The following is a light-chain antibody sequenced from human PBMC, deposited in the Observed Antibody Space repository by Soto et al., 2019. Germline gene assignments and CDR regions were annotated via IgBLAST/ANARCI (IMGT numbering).Light chain of an antibody. CDR1: QDIRSH. Sequence: ENVLTQSPGTLSLSPGERVTLSCRASQDIRSHLAWYQQKPGQAPRLLIFDASSRATGLPARFSGSGSGTEFTLAINSLQAEDCAVYYCQQYYNWPRTFGQGTRLEIK. CDR3: QQYYNWPRT. CDR2: DAS. J-gene: IGKJ5*01. V-gene: IGKV3-15*01.